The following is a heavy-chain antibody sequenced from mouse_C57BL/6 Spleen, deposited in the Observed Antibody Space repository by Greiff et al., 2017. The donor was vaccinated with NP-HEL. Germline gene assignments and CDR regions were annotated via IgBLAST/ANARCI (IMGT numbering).Heavy chain of an antibody. CDR2: INPSSGYT. CDR1: GYTFTSYT. V-gene: IGHV1-4*01. D-gene: IGHD2-1*01. Sequence: VKLQESGAELARPGASVKMSCKASGYTFTSYTMHWVKQRPGQGLEWIGYINPSSGYTKYNQKFKDKATLTADKSSSTAYMQLSSLTSEDSAVYSCASLYGNDAMDYWGQGTSVTVSS. CDR3: ASLYGNDAMDY. J-gene: IGHJ4*01.